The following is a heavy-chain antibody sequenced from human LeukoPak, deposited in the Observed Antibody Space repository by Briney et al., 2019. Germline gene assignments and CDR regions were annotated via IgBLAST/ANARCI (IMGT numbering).Heavy chain of an antibody. CDR3: ARRFHSSSWIDY. CDR2: IYYSGST. V-gene: IGHV4-39*01. CDR1: GGSFSSYY. D-gene: IGHD6-13*01. Sequence: SETLSLTCAVYGGSFSSYYWGWIRQPPGKGLEWIGSIYYSGSTYYNPSLKSRVTISVDTSKNQFYLKLSSVTAADTAVYYCARRFHSSSWIDYWGQGTLVTVSS. J-gene: IGHJ4*02.